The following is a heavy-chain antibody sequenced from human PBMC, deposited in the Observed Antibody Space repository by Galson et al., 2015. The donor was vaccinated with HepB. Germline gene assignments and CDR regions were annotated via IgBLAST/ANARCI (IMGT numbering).Heavy chain of an antibody. CDR3: AKAPPGDSGYYLPRYDY. CDR1: GFTFSSSA. CDR2: ISGSGGNT. V-gene: IGHV3-23*01. D-gene: IGHD3-22*01. Sequence: SLRLSCAASGFTFSSSAMSWVRQAPGRGLEWVSTISGSGGNTYDADSVKGRFTISRDNSKNTLYLQMNSLRAEDTAVYYCAKAPPGDSGYYLPRYDYWGQGTLVTVSS. J-gene: IGHJ4*02.